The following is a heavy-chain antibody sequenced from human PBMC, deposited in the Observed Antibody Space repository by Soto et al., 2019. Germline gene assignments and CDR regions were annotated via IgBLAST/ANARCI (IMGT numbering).Heavy chain of an antibody. J-gene: IGHJ4*02. Sequence: PSETLSLTCTVSGGSISSGDYYWSWIRQLPGKDLEWIAYIYYNGNTYYTPSLKSRVTISLDTSRNQFFLKLDSVTAAYTAVYYCARGYYYDSSNDYWGQGTLVTVSS. V-gene: IGHV4-31*03. D-gene: IGHD3-22*01. CDR1: GGSISSGDYY. CDR2: IYYNGNT. CDR3: ARGYYYDSSNDY.